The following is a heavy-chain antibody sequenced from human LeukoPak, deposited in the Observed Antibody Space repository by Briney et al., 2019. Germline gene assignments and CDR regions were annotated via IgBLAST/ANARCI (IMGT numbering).Heavy chain of an antibody. CDR3: ARQFYDSRVGAFDI. CDR1: GGSVSRGSYY. J-gene: IGHJ3*02. Sequence: SETLSLTCTVSGGSVSRGSYYWSWIRQPPGKGLEWIGYVYYTGSTNYNPSLKSRLTISVDTSKNQFSLKLSSVTAGDTAVYYCARQFYDSRVGAFDIWGQGTMVTVSS. D-gene: IGHD3-22*01. CDR2: VYYTGST. V-gene: IGHV4-61*01.